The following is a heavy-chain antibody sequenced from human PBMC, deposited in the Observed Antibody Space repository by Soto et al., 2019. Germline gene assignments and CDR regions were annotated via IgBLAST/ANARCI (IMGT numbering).Heavy chain of an antibody. CDR3: ARWSIAVAGCDY. V-gene: IGHV1-3*01. CDR2: INAGNGNT. CDR1: GYTFTSYA. D-gene: IGHD6-19*01. Sequence: GASVKVSCKASGYTFTSYAMHWVRQAPGQRLEWMGWINAGNGNTKHSQKFQGRVTITRDTSASTAYMELSSLISDDTAVYYCARWSIAVAGCDYWGQGTLVTVSS. J-gene: IGHJ4*02.